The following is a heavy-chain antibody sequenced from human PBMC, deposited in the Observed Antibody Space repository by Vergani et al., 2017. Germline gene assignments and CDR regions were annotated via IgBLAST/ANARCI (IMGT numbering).Heavy chain of an antibody. Sequence: QVQLVQSGAEVKKPGASVKVSCKASGYTFTGYYMHWVRQAPGQGLEWMGWINPNSGGTNYAQKFQGRVTMTRDTSISTAYMELSRLRSDDTAVYYCARDLWDIVVVPAAHDPDYYYYYGMDVWGQGTTVTVSS. D-gene: IGHD2-2*01. CDR1: GYTFTGYY. J-gene: IGHJ6*02. CDR3: ARDLWDIVVVPAAHDPDYYYYYGMDV. CDR2: INPNSGGT. V-gene: IGHV1-2*02.